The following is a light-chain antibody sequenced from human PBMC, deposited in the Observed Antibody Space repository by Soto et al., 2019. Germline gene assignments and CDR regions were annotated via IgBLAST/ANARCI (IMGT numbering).Light chain of an antibody. CDR1: QSVRTY. Sequence: EIVLTQSPATLSLSPGERATLSCRASQSVRTYLAWYQQKPGQSPRLLISGASNRAPGIPARFSGSGSGTDFTLTINTLEPEDFAVYYCQQRANWPPMYTFGQGTKLEI. CDR2: GAS. CDR3: QQRANWPPMYT. J-gene: IGKJ2*01. V-gene: IGKV3-11*01.